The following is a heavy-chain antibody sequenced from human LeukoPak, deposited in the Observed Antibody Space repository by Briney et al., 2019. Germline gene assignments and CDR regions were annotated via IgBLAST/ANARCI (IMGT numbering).Heavy chain of an antibody. D-gene: IGHD2-2*01. CDR3: ARSLGVPAAIYDY. V-gene: IGHV1-2*02. J-gene: IGHJ4*02. Sequence: ASVKVSCKASGYTFTGYYMHWVRQAPGQRLECMGWINPNSGGTNYAQKFQSRVTMTRDTSISTAYMELSRLRSDDTAVYYCARSLGVPAAIYDYWGQGTLVTVSS. CDR2: INPNSGGT. CDR1: GYTFTGYY.